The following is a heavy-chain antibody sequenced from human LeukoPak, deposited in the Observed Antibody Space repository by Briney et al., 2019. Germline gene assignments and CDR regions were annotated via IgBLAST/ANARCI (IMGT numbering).Heavy chain of an antibody. J-gene: IGHJ1*01. D-gene: IGHD3-10*01. CDR3: ARESTSYATYLQH. V-gene: IGHV4-34*01. CDR2: INHSGST. Sequence: SETLSLTCAVYGGSFSGYYWSWIRQPPGKGLEWIGEINHSGSTNYNPSLKSRVTISVDTSKNQFSLKLSIVTAADTAVYYCARESTSYATYLQHWGQGTLVTVSS. CDR1: GGSFSGYY.